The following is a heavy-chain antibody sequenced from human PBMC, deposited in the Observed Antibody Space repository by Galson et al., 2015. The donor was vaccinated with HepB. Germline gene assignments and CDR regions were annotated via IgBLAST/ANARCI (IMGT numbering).Heavy chain of an antibody. J-gene: IGHJ6*02. CDR3: ARVVRGVILGRSYGIDV. CDR2: IYNSGST. D-gene: IGHD3-10*01. CDR1: GGSISSYS. Sequence: LSLTCTVSGGSISSYSWSWIRQPPGKGLEWIGYIYNSGSTNYNPSLKSRVTISVDTSKNQFSLKLNSVTAADTAVYYCARVVRGVILGRSYGIDVWGQGTTVTVSS. V-gene: IGHV4-59*12.